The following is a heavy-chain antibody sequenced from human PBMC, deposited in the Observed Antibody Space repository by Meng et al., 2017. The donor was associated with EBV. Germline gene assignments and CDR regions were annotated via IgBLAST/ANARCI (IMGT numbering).Heavy chain of an antibody. CDR2: MNPNSGNT. Sequence: AQGVELWGKGKQPRAHVKVSCTASGYTFSTYEFTWVRQATRQGLEWMGWMNPNSGNTGYAQKFQGRVTMTRNTSISTAYMELSSLRSEDTAVYYCARGRGVYCSCGSCYPAWFDPWGQGTLVTVSS. V-gene: IGHV1-8*01. J-gene: IGHJ5*02. CDR1: GYTFSTYE. D-gene: IGHD2-15*01. CDR3: ARGRGVYCSCGSCYPAWFDP.